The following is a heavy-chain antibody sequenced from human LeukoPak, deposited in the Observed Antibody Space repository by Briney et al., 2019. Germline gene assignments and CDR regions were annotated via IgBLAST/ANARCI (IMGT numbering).Heavy chain of an antibody. J-gene: IGHJ4*02. V-gene: IGHV3-23*01. D-gene: IGHD3-10*01. Sequence: GGSLRLSCAASGFTFSSYGMNWVRQAPGKGLEWVSSISGSGGNTYYADYVQGRFTISRDNSKSTLYLQVNSLRAEDTAVYYCARDSYGSGSYYRIDYWGQGTLITVSS. CDR1: GFTFSSYG. CDR3: ARDSYGSGSYYRIDY. CDR2: ISGSGGNT.